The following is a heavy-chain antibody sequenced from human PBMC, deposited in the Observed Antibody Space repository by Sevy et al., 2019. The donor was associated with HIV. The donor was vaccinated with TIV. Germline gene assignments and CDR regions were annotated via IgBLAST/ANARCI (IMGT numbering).Heavy chain of an antibody. Sequence: ASVKVSCKASGYTFTGYYMHWVRQAPGQGLAWMGWINPNSGGTNYAQKFQGRVTMTRDTSISTAYMELSRLRSDDTAVYYCARRPWVTTTPFDYWGQGTLVTVSS. CDR3: ARRPWVTTTPFDY. D-gene: IGHD4-17*01. V-gene: IGHV1-2*02. J-gene: IGHJ4*02. CDR1: GYTFTGYY. CDR2: INPNSGGT.